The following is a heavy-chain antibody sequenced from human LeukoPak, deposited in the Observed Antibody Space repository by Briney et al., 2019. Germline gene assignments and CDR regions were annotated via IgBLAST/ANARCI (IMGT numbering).Heavy chain of an antibody. D-gene: IGHD3-10*01. V-gene: IGHV1-2*02. CDR3: ARDWGQYYYGSGSYYKYYYFDY. CDR1: GYTFTGYY. J-gene: IGHJ4*02. Sequence: ASVKVSCKASGYTFTGYYMHWVRQAPGQGLEWMGWINPNSGGTNYAQKFQGRVTMTRDTSISTAYMELSRLRSDDTAVYYRARDWGQYYYGSGSYYKYYYFDYWGQGTLVTVSS. CDR2: INPNSGGT.